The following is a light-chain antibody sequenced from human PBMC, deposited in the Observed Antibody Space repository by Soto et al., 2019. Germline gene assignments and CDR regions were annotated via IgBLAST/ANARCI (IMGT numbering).Light chain of an antibody. CDR3: AAWDDSLSGYV. J-gene: IGLJ1*01. Sequence: QSALTQPPSVSGAPGQRVTISCTGSSSNIGAGYDVHWYQQLPGTAPKLLIYGNSNRPAGVPDRFSGSTSGTSASLAISGLRSEDEADYYCAAWDDSLSGYVFGTGTKVTVL. V-gene: IGLV1-40*01. CDR1: SSNIGAGYD. CDR2: GNS.